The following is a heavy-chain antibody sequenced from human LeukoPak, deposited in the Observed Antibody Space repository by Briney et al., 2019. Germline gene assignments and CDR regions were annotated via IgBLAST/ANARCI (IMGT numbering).Heavy chain of an antibody. J-gene: IGHJ4*02. CDR2: IRSKAYGGTT. CDR1: GFTFSSYS. CDR3: TKYRMIQPQYYFDY. Sequence: PGGSLRLSCAASGFTFSSYSMNWVRQAPGKGLEWVGFIRSKAYGGTTEYAASVKGRFTISRDDSKSIAYLQMNSLKTEDTAVYYCTKYRMIQPQYYFDYWGQGTLVTVSS. V-gene: IGHV3-49*04. D-gene: IGHD5-18*01.